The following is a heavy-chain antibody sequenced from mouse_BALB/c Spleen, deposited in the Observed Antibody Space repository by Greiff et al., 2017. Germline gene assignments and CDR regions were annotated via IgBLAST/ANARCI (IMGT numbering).Heavy chain of an antibody. V-gene: IGHV5-6*01. J-gene: IGHJ1*01. CDR3: ARRPYGSRYFDV. D-gene: IGHD1-1*01. CDR1: GFTFSSYG. Sequence: EVQLVESGGDLVKPGGSLKLSCAASGFTFSSYGMSWVRQTPDKRLEWVATISSGGSYTYYPDSVKGRFTISRDNAKNTLYLQMSSLKSEDTAMYYCARRPYGSRYFDVWGAGTTVTVSS. CDR2: ISSGGSYT.